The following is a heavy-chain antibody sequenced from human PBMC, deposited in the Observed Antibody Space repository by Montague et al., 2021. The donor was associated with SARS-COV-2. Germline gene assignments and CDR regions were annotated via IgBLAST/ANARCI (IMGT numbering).Heavy chain of an antibody. V-gene: IGHV3-23*01. CDR1: GFTFSSYA. CDR2: ISGSGGST. D-gene: IGHD3-22*01. Sequence: SLRLSCAASGFTFSSYAMSWVRQAPGKGLEWVSAISGSGGSTYYADSVKGRFTISRDNSKNTLYLQMNSLRAEDTAVYYCRVGYYYDSISDYWGQGTLVTVSS. CDR3: RVGYYYDSISDY. J-gene: IGHJ4*02.